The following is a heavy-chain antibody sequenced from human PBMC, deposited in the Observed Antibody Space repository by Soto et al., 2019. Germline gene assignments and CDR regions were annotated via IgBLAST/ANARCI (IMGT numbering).Heavy chain of an antibody. CDR1: GYTFTNYG. CDR3: AREGQAPYYYYGMDV. V-gene: IGHV1-18*01. Sequence: QVQLVQSGAEVKKPGASVTVSCKASGYTFTNYGFSWVRXAPGQGLEWMGWISGYNGNTKYAEKFQNRVTMTTDTSXXXAXXXXXXXXXXDTAVYYCAREGQAPYYYYGMDVWGQGTAVTVSS. J-gene: IGHJ6*02. CDR2: ISGYNGNT.